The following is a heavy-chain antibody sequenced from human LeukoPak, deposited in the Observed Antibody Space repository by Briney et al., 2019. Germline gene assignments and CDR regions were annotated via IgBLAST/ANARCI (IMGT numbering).Heavy chain of an antibody. D-gene: IGHD3-3*01. J-gene: IGHJ4*02. CDR1: GYTFTGYY. CDR3: ARASSGNFFDY. V-gene: IGHV1-2*02. CDR2: ISPNSGDT. Sequence: ASVKVSCKASGYTFTGYYMHWVRQAPGQGLEWMGWISPNSGDTNYAQKFQGRVTMTRDTSISTAYMELSRLRSEDTAVYYCARASSGNFFDYWGQGTLVTVSS.